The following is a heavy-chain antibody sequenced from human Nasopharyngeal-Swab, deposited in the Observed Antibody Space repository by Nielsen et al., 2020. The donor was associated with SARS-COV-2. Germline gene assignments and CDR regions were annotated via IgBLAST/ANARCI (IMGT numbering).Heavy chain of an antibody. D-gene: IGHD4-17*01. Sequence: VRQAPGKGLEWVSSISTSSTNLYYADSVKGRFTISRDNARNSLYLQMNSLRVEDTAGYYCARGSAGSYGDFDYWGQGILVTVSS. CDR3: ARGSAGSYGDFDY. V-gene: IGHV3-21*01. J-gene: IGHJ4*02. CDR2: ISTSSTNL.